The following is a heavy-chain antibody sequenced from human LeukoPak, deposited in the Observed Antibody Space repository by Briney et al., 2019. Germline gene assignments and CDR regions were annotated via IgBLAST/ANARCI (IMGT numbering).Heavy chain of an antibody. CDR2: IYPREGST. CDR3: ARDQEAFDY. Sequence: ASVKVSCKASGYSFTSNYIHWVRQAPGQGLEWTGMIYPREGSTSYAQKFQGRVTVTRDTSTSTVHMELSGLRSEDTAVYYCARDQEAFDYWGQGTLVTVSS. J-gene: IGHJ4*02. CDR1: GYSFTSNY. V-gene: IGHV1-46*01.